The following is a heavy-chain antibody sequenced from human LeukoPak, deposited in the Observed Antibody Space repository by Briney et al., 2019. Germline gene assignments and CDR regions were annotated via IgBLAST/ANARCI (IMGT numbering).Heavy chain of an antibody. CDR1: GGTFSSYA. Sequence: SVKVSCKASGGTFSSYAISWVRQAPGQGLEWMGRIIPILGIANYAQKFQGRVTITADKSTSTAYMELSSLRSEDTAVYYCARGFTYYYDSSGYPILGYWGQGTLVTVSS. J-gene: IGHJ4*02. D-gene: IGHD3-22*01. CDR3: ARGFTYYYDSSGYPILGY. V-gene: IGHV1-69*04. CDR2: IIPILGIA.